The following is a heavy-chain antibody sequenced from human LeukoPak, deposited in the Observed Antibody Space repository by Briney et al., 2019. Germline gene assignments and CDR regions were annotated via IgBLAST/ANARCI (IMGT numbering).Heavy chain of an antibody. CDR1: GYTFTSYY. V-gene: IGHV1-46*01. D-gene: IGHD3-10*01. CDR2: INPSGGST. Sequence: GASVKVSCKASGYTFTSYYMHWVRQAPGQGLEWMGIINPSGGSTSYAQKFQGRVTMTRDTSTGTVYMELSSLRSEDTAVYYCARDHYYYGSGSYYNPLGYWGQGTLVTVSS. CDR3: ARDHYYYGSGSYYNPLGY. J-gene: IGHJ4*02.